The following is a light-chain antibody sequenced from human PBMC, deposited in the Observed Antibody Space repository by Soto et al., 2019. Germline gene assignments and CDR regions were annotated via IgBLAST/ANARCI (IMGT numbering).Light chain of an antibody. V-gene: IGKV4-1*01. CDR2: WAS. J-gene: IGKJ2*01. CDR1: QSVLYSSENKNY. CDR3: QQYYTTPYT. Sequence: DTVMTQSPDSLAVSVGERATINCKSSQSVLYSSENKNYLAWYQQKPGQPPKLLIYWASTRESGVPDRFSGSGSGTDFTLTISSLQAEDVAVYYCQQYYTTPYTFGQGTKLEIK.